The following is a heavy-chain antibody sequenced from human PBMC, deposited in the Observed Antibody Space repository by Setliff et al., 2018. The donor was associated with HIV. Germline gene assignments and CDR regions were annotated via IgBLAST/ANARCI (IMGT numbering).Heavy chain of an antibody. V-gene: IGHV1-2*06. CDR2: INPNSGGT. Sequence: AASVKVSCKASGYTFTDYYMHWVRQAPGQGLEWMGRINPNSGGTNYAQKFQGRVTMTRDTSISTAYMELSRLRSDDTAVYYCARDREIGEYCSGGGCYQDYWGQGTLVTVSS. J-gene: IGHJ4*02. D-gene: IGHD2-15*01. CDR1: GYTFTDYY. CDR3: ARDREIGEYCSGGGCYQDY.